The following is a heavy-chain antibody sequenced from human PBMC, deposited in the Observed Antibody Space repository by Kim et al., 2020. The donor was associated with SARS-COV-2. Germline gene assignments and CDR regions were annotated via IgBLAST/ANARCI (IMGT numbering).Heavy chain of an antibody. Sequence: GSLRLSCAASGFTFSTYGMHWVRQAPGKGLEWVAISSYDGSTKYYADSVKGRFTISRDNSKNTLYLQMNSLRAEDTALYYCAKDSGGYTYIFDYWGQGTLVTVSS. CDR1: GFTFSTYG. D-gene: IGHD5-18*01. V-gene: IGHV3-30*18. CDR3: AKDSGGYTYIFDY. CDR2: SSYDGSTK. J-gene: IGHJ4*02.